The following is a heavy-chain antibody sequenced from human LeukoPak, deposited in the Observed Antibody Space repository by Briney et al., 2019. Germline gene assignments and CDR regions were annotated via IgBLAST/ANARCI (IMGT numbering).Heavy chain of an antibody. Sequence: AGGSLRLSCAVSGFTVSSNYMSWVRQAPGKGLEWASVISGGGGSTFYADSVKGRFTISRDNSKSTLYLQLNNLRAEDTAVYYCAKGELEYCSGASCYAFDYWGQGTLVTVSS. CDR2: ISGGGGST. CDR3: AKGELEYCSGASCYAFDY. D-gene: IGHD2-2*01. J-gene: IGHJ4*02. V-gene: IGHV3-23*01. CDR1: GFTVSSNY.